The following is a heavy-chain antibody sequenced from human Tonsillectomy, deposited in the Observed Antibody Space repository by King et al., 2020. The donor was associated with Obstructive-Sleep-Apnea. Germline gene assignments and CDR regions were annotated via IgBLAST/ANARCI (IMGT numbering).Heavy chain of an antibody. J-gene: IGHJ4*02. D-gene: IGHD5/OR15-5a*01. V-gene: IGHV3-43*01. CDR3: AKDIEPNDIVSYPDY. CDR1: GFTFDDYT. CDR2: ISWDGGST. Sequence: VQLVESGGVVVQPGGSLRLSCAASGFTFDDYTMHWVRQAPGKGLEWVSLISWDGGSTYYADSVKGRFTISRDNSKNSLYLQMNSLRTEDTALYYCAKDIEPNDIVSYPDYWGQGTLVTVSS.